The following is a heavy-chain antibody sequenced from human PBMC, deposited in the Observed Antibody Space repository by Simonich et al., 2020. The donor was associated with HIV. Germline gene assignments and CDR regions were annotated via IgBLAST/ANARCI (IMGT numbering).Heavy chain of an antibody. CDR2: ISWNSGSV. CDR3: AKDRYSSSSGSFDY. CDR1: GFTFDDYA. D-gene: IGHD6-6*01. J-gene: IGHJ4*02. V-gene: IGHV3-9*03. Sequence: EVQLVESGGGLVQPGRSLRLSCAASGFTFDDYAMHWVRQAPAKSLEWVSGISWNSGSVGYADSVKGRFTISRDNAKNSLYLQMNSLRAEDMALYYCAKDRYSSSSGSFDYWGQGTLVTVSS.